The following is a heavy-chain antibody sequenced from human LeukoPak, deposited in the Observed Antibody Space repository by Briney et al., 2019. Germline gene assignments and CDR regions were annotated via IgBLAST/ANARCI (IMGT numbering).Heavy chain of an antibody. J-gene: IGHJ6*02. CDR3: ARDRQVRFPATKTYYYYYGMDV. CDR1: GFTFSSNG. CDR2: IWYDGSNK. D-gene: IGHD3-3*01. Sequence: PGGSLRLSCAASGFTFSSNGMHWVRQAPGKGLEWVAVIWYDGSNKYYADSVKGRFTISRDNSKNTLYLQMNSLRAEDTAVYYCARDRQVRFPATKTYYYYYGMDVWGQGTTVTVSS. V-gene: IGHV3-33*01.